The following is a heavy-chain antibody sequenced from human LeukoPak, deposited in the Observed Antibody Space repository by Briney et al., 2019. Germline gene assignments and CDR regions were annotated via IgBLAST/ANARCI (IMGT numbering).Heavy chain of an antibody. CDR3: ARHVPAGVVDY. CDR2: IYPGDSDT. CDR1: GYSFTSYW. V-gene: IGHV5-51*01. J-gene: IGHJ4*02. D-gene: IGHD2-2*01. Sequence: GESLKISFKGSGYSFTSYWIGWVRQMPGKGLEWMGIIYPGDSDTRYCPSFQGQVTISAAKSISTAYLQWSSMKASDTAMYYCARHVPAGVVDYWGQGTLVTVSS.